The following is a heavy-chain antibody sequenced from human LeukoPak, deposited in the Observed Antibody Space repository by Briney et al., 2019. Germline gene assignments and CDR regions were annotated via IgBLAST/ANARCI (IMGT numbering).Heavy chain of an antibody. Sequence: GGSLRLSCAASGFTFSSYSMNWVCQAPGKGLEWVSSISSSSSYIYYADSVKGRFTISRDNAKNSLYLQMNSLRAEDTAVYYCARDSASMLRFLEWSPNAFDIWGQGTMVTVSS. CDR3: ARDSASMLRFLEWSPNAFDI. CDR2: ISSSSSYI. CDR1: GFTFSSYS. V-gene: IGHV3-21*04. J-gene: IGHJ3*02. D-gene: IGHD3-3*01.